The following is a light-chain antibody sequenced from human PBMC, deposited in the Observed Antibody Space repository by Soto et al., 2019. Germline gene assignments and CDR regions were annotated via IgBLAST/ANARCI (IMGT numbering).Light chain of an antibody. J-gene: IGKJ4*01. CDR2: GAS. CDR3: QQYNNWTLT. CDR1: QIVSGN. V-gene: IGKV3-15*01. Sequence: EIVMTQSPATLSVSPGERATLSYRASQIVSGNLAWYQQKPGQPPRLLIYGASTRATGIPARFSGSGSGTEFTLTISSLQSEDFAVYYCQQYNNWTLTFGGGTKVEIK.